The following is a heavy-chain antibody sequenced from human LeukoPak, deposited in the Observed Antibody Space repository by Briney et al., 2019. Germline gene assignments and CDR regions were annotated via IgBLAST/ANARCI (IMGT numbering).Heavy chain of an antibody. CDR1: GYTFTSYG. D-gene: IGHD3-22*01. CDR3: AGGDTYYYDSSGYFEYFQH. CDR2: ISAYNGNT. V-gene: IGHV1-18*01. J-gene: IGHJ1*01. Sequence: GASVKVSCKASGYTFTSYGISWVRQAPGQGLEWMGWISAYNGNTNYAQKLQGRVTMTTDTSTSTAYMELRRLRSDDTAVYYCAGGDTYYYDSSGYFEYFQHWGQGTLVTVSS.